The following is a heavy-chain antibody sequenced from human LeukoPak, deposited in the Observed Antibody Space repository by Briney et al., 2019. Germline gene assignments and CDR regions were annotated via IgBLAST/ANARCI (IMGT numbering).Heavy chain of an antibody. J-gene: IGHJ4*02. Sequence: PGGSLRLSCAASGFTFSNAWMSWVRQAPGKGLECVSAIRRGIGSTYYADSVKGRFTISRDNSKNTLYLQMNNLRADDTAVYYCAKKGQADDNGKPDWGQGTLVTVSS. CDR3: AKKGQADDNGKPD. V-gene: IGHV3-23*01. D-gene: IGHD1-1*01. CDR2: IRRGIGST. CDR1: GFTFSNAW.